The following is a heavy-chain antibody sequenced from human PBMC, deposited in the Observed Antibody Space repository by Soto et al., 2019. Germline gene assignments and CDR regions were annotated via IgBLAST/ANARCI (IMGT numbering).Heavy chain of an antibody. CDR1: GFTVSSNY. V-gene: IGHV3-53*01. D-gene: IGHD5-12*01. CDR3: ARDRGDGYNLPPYYYYGMDV. CDR2: IYSGGST. Sequence: GGSLRLSCAASGFTVSSNYMSWVRQAPGKGLEWVSVIYSGGSTYYADSVKGRFTISRDNSKNTLYLQMNSLRAEDTAEYYWARDRGDGYNLPPYYYYGMDVWGQGTTVTVSS. J-gene: IGHJ6*02.